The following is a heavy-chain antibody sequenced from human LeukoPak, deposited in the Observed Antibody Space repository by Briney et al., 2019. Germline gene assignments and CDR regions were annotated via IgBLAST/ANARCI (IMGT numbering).Heavy chain of an antibody. Sequence: GGSLRLSCAASGFTFSSYWMHWVRQGPGKGPVWVSRISPDGSDTSYADSVKGRFTISRDNAKNTLYLQMNSLRVEDTAVYYCVRGAYSGSLDYWGQGTLVTVSS. CDR3: VRGAYSGSLDY. J-gene: IGHJ4*02. D-gene: IGHD1-26*01. CDR2: ISPDGSDT. CDR1: GFTFSSYW. V-gene: IGHV3-74*01.